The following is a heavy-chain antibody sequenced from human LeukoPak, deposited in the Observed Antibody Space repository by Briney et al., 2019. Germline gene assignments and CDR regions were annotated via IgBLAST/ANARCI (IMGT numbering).Heavy chain of an antibody. CDR2: ISGSGGST. J-gene: IGHJ6*02. CDR1: GFTISSYA. V-gene: IGHV3-23*01. CDR3: AKAIVAFYYYYGMDV. Sequence: GGSLRLSCAASGFTISSYAMSWVRQAPGKGLEWVSAISGSGGSTYYADSVKGRFTISRDNSKNTLYLQMNSLRAEDTAVYYCAKAIVAFYYYYGMDVWGQGTTVTVSS. D-gene: IGHD2-21*01.